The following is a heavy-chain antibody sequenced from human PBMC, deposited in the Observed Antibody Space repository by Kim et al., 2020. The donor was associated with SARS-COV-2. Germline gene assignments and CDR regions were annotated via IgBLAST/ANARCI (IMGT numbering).Heavy chain of an antibody. J-gene: IGHJ4*02. Sequence: GGSLRLSCAASGFTFNDYYLDWVRQAPGKGLEWIARSRNKARGFTTEYAASVKGRFTVARDDSANSLYMYRNSLKTEDTAVYYCTRTSYGPNYFTFYWGQGPLVTVSS. D-gene: IGHD3-3*01. V-gene: IGHV3-72*01. CDR2: SRNKARGFTT. CDR3: TRTSYGPNYFTFY. CDR1: GFTFNDYY.